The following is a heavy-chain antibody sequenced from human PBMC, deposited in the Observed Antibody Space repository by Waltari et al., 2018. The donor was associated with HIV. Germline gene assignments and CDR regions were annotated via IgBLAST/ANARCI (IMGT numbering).Heavy chain of an antibody. V-gene: IGHV3-33*01. CDR2: IWSKGWNN. CDR1: GFTFINYG. CDR3: VRERGPFDAFDI. D-gene: IGHD3-16*01. Sequence: QVQLVESGGGVVQPGTSLRLSCAASGFTFINYGMHWVRQAPGKGVEWGAVIWSKGWNNYYADSVKGRFTISRDNFKSTLDLQMDSLRVDDTALYYCVRERGPFDAFDIWGQGTMVTVSS. J-gene: IGHJ3*02.